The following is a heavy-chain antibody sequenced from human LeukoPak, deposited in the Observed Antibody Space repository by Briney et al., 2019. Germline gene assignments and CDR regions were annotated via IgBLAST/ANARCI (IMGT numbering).Heavy chain of an antibody. CDR1: GYTFTTYY. Sequence: ASVKVSCKASGYTFTTYYMHWVRQAPGQGLEWMGIINPDSGSTNYAQNFQGRVTMTRDTSTSTVYMELSSLRSDDTAVYFCARDLQARVALYSPDFWGQGTLVTVSS. CDR2: INPDSGST. CDR3: ARDLQARVALYSPDF. V-gene: IGHV1-46*01. D-gene: IGHD2-21*01. J-gene: IGHJ4*02.